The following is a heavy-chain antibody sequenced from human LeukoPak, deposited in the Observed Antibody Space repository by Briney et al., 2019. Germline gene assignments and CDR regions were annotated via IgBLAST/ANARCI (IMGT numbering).Heavy chain of an antibody. Sequence: GGSLRLSCAASGFTLSSYSMNWVRQAPGKGLEWVSSISSSSYIYYADSVKGRFTISRDNARNSLYLQMNSLRAEDTAVYYCASQGSGYDSPIDHWGQGTLDTVSS. D-gene: IGHD5-12*01. CDR3: ASQGSGYDSPIDH. CDR2: ISSSSYI. V-gene: IGHV3-21*01. J-gene: IGHJ4*02. CDR1: GFTLSSYS.